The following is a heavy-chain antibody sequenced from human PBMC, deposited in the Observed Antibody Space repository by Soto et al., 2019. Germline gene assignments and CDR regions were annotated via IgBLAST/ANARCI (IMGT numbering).Heavy chain of an antibody. Sequence: QVQLVQSGAELKKPGSSVTVSCKASGDTFSGYPINWVRQAPGVGLEWMGRIIPVFGTTNDAQRFEGRVTFTADESTNTAYMELRGLLSEDTAVYYCARDGGFGELKYWGPGTLVTVSS. J-gene: IGHJ4*02. CDR1: GDTFSGYP. CDR2: IIPVFGTT. D-gene: IGHD3-10*01. CDR3: ARDGGFGELKY. V-gene: IGHV1-69*18.